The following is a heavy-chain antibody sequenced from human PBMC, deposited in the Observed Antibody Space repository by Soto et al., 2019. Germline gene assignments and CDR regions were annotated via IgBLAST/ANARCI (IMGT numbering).Heavy chain of an antibody. CDR2: ISYDGSNK. D-gene: IGHD4-17*01. CDR3: AKVLRGGTVALDNAFDI. CDR1: GFTFSSYG. V-gene: IGHV3-30*18. J-gene: IGHJ3*02. Sequence: GGSLRLSCAASGFTFSSYGMHWVRQAPGKGLEWVAVISYDGSNKYYADSVKGQFTISRDNSKNTLYLQMNSLRAEDTAVYYCAKVLRGGTVALDNAFDIWGQGTMVTVSS.